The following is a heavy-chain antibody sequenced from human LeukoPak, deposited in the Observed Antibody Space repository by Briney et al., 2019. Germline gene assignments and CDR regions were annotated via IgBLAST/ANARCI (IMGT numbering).Heavy chain of an antibody. D-gene: IGHD6-13*01. V-gene: IGHV3-21*01. CDR1: GLTFSSYS. CDR2: ISSSSSYI. CDR3: ARDLGWYSSSWYKDY. J-gene: IGHJ4*02. Sequence: GGSLRLSCAASGLTFSSYSMNWVRQAPGKGLEWVSSISSSSSYIYYADSVKGRSTISRDNAKNSLYLQMNSLRAEDTALYYCARDLGWYSSSWYKDYWGQGTLVTVSS.